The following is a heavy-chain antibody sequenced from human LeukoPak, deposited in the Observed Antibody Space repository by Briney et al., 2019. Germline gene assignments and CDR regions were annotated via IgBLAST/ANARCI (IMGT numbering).Heavy chain of an antibody. D-gene: IGHD6-19*01. CDR1: GFTFSSYG. J-gene: IGHJ4*02. CDR2: ISYDGSNK. V-gene: IGHV3-30*18. Sequence: PGRSLRLSCAASGFTFSSYGMHWVRQAPGKGLEWVAVISYDGSNKYYADSVKGRFTISRANSKNTLYLQMNSLRAGDTAVYYCAKDSGSGWYLGYYFDYWGQGTLVTVSS. CDR3: AKDSGSGWYLGYYFDY.